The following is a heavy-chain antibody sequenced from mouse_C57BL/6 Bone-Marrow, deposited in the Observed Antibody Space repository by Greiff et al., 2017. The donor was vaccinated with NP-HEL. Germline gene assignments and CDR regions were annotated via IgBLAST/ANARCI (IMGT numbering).Heavy chain of an antibody. J-gene: IGHJ2*01. CDR1: GYSITSGYY. V-gene: IGHV3-6*01. CDR3: ARANDGYILDY. Sequence: DVKLQESGPGLVKPSQSLSLTCSVTGYSITSGYYCNWIRQFPGNKLEWMGYISYDGSNNYNPSLKNRISITRDTSKNQYFLKLNSVTTEDTATYYCARANDGYILDYWGQGTTLTVS. D-gene: IGHD2-3*01. CDR2: ISYDGSN.